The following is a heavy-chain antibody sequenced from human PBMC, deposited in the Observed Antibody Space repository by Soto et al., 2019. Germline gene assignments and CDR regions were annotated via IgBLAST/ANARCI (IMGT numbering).Heavy chain of an antibody. J-gene: IGHJ4*02. D-gene: IGHD3-22*01. V-gene: IGHV4-31*03. CDR2: IYYSGST. CDR1: GGSISSGGYY. CDR3: ARIRYYYDSSGYYKPDHFDY. Sequence: PSETLSLTCSVSGGSISSGGYYWSWIRQHPGKGLEWIGYIYYSGSTYYNPSLKSRVTLSVDTSKNQFSLKLSSVTAADTAVYYCARIRYYYDSSGYYKPDHFDYWGQGTLVTVSS.